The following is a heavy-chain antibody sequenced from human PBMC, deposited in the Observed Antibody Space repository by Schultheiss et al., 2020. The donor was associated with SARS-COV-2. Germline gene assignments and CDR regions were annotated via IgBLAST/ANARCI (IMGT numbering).Heavy chain of an antibody. Sequence: SVKVSCKASGGTFSSYAISWVRQAPGQGLEWMGGIIPIFGTANYGQKFQGRVTSTADESTSTAYMELSSLRSEDTAVYYCAIAARPFRGSGGRPGLGYWGQGTLVTVFS. D-gene: IGHD6-6*01. CDR2: IIPIFGTA. CDR3: AIAARPFRGSGGRPGLGY. J-gene: IGHJ4*02. V-gene: IGHV1-69*13. CDR1: GGTFSSYA.